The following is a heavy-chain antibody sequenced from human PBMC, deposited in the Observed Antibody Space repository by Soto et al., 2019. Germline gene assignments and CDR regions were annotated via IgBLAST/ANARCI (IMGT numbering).Heavy chain of an antibody. Sequence: ASVKVSCKASGYTFTSYGISWVRQAPGQGLEWMGWISAYNGNTNYAQKLQGRVTMTTDTSTSTAYMELRSLRSDDTAVYYCARVGSIGLRYFDWLLNPQFDYWGQGTLVTVSS. D-gene: IGHD3-9*01. V-gene: IGHV1-18*01. CDR2: ISAYNGNT. CDR1: GYTFTSYG. J-gene: IGHJ4*02. CDR3: ARVGSIGLRYFDWLLNPQFDY.